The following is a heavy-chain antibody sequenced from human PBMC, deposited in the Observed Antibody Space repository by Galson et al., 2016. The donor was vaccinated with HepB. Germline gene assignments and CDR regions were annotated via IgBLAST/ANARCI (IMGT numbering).Heavy chain of an antibody. D-gene: IGHD2-2*01. CDR3: ARVKGWSTSRQDYYFDY. Sequence: SVKVSCKDSGGIFSNYAISWVRQAPGQGLEWMGGIIPMFGTTNYANYAQEFRGRVTISADESTSTAYMELSSLRSEDTAVYYCARVKGWSTSRQDYYFDYWGQGTMVTVSS. V-gene: IGHV1-69*13. CDR1: GGIFSNYA. J-gene: IGHJ4*02. CDR2: IIPMFGTTNYA.